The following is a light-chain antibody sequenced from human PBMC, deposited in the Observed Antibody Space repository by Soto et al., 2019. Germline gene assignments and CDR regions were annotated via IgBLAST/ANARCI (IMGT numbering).Light chain of an antibody. CDR3: AAWDDSLSGWV. Sequence: QPVLTQPPSASGTPGQRVTISCSGSSSNIGSNYVYWYQQLPGTAPKLLIYRNNQRPSGVPDRFSGSKSGTSASLAICGLRSEDEADYYCAAWDDSLSGWVFGGGTKLTVL. J-gene: IGLJ3*02. V-gene: IGLV1-47*01. CDR1: SSNIGSNY. CDR2: RNN.